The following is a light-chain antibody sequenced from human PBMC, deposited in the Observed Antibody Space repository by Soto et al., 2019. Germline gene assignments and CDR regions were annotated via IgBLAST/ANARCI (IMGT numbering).Light chain of an antibody. CDR3: SSYAGSNNFGV. J-gene: IGLJ1*01. CDR1: SSDVGGYNY. CDR2: EVS. Sequence: QSALTQPPSASASPGQSVTISCTGNSSDVGGYNYVSWYQQHPGKAPKLMIYEVSKRPSGVPDRFSGSRSGNTASLTVSGLQAEDEADYYCSSYAGSNNFGVFGTGTKLTVL. V-gene: IGLV2-8*01.